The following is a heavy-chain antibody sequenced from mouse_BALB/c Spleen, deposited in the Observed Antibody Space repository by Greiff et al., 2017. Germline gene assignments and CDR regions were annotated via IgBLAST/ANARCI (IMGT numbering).Heavy chain of an antibody. Sequence: LQESGAELMKPGASVKISCKATGYTFSSYWIEWVKQRPGHGLEWIGEILPGSGSTNYNEKFKGKATFTADTSSNTAYMQLSSLTSEDSAVYYCASQESSGYVDYYAMDYWGQGTSVNVSS. J-gene: IGHJ4*01. CDR2: ILPGSGST. CDR1: GYTFSSYW. CDR3: ASQESSGYVDYYAMDY. D-gene: IGHD3-1*01. V-gene: IGHV1-9*01.